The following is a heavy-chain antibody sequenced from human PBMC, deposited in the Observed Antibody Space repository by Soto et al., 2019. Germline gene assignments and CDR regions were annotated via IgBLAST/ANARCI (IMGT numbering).Heavy chain of an antibody. CDR2: ISSSGTII. CDR3: ARGTSIFYGMDV. J-gene: IGHJ6*02. Sequence: GGSLRLSCAASGFTFSDYYISWIRQAPGKGLEWVSYISSSGTIIYHADSVKSRFTISRDNAKNSLFLQMNSLRAEDTAVYYCARGTSIFYGMDVWGQGPTVTVSS. V-gene: IGHV3-11*01. D-gene: IGHD1-1*01. CDR1: GFTFSDYY.